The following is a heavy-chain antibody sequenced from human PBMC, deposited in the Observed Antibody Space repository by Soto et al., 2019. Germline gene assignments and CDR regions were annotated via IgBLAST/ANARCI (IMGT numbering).Heavy chain of an antibody. CDR2: ISSSSSYI. V-gene: IGHV3-21*01. D-gene: IGHD5-12*01. CDR3: ARDPEMATIDY. CDR1: GFTFSSYS. Sequence: EVQLVESGGGLVKPGGSLRLSCAASGFTFSSYSMNWVRQAPGKGLEWVSSISSSSSYIYYADSVKGRFTISRDNAKNSRYLQMNSLRAEDAAVYYCARDPEMATIDYSGQGTLVTVSS. J-gene: IGHJ4*02.